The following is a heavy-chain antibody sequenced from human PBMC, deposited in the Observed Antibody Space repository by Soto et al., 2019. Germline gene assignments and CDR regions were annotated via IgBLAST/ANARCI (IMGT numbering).Heavy chain of an antibody. D-gene: IGHD3-3*01. CDR1: GFTFSSYA. J-gene: IGHJ4*02. CDR3: AKANYDFWSGYQRPLDY. CDR2: ISGSGGST. Sequence: GGSLRLSCAASGFTFSSYAMSWVRQAPGKGLEWVSAISGSGGSTYYADSVKGRFTISRDNSKNTLYLQMNSLRAEDTVVYYCAKANYDFWSGYQRPLDYWGQGTLVTVSS. V-gene: IGHV3-23*01.